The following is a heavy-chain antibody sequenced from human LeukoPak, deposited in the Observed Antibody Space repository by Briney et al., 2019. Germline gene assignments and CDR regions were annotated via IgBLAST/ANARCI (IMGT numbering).Heavy chain of an antibody. CDR1: GFTFSSYG. CDR2: ISYDGSNK. Sequence: GRSLRLSCAASGFTFSSYGMHWVRQAPGKGLEWVAVISYDGSNKYYADSVKGRFTISRDNSKNTLYLQMNSLRAEDTAVYYCAGGYSSSWFNGMDVSGQGTTVTVSS. D-gene: IGHD6-13*01. CDR3: AGGYSSSWFNGMDV. J-gene: IGHJ6*02. V-gene: IGHV3-30*03.